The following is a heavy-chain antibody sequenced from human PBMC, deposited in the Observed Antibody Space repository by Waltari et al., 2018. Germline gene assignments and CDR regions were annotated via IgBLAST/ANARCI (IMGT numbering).Heavy chain of an antibody. D-gene: IGHD2-21*01. Sequence: EVQLVESGGGLVQPGGSLRLSCAASGFTFSNHWMHWVRQPPGKALVWVSRIVYDGSTTNYADSVNGRLTISRDDAKNTLYLHMNSQRVEDTAVYYCARGMGGDCGGDCYLDYWGQGTLVTVSS. CDR1: GFTFSNHW. J-gene: IGHJ4*02. V-gene: IGHV3-74*01. CDR3: ARGMGGDCGGDCYLDY. CDR2: IVYDGSTT.